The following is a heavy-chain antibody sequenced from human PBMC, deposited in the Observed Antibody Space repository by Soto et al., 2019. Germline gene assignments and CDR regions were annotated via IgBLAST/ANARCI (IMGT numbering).Heavy chain of an antibody. D-gene: IGHD3-3*01. J-gene: IGHJ4*02. V-gene: IGHV4-39*01. CDR1: GGSISSSSYY. Sequence: QLQLQESGPGLAKPSETLSLTCTVSGGSISSSSYYWGWIRQPPGKGLEWIGSIYYSGSTYYNPSLKSRVTISVDTSKNQFSLKLSSVTAADTAVYYCASGGQRITIFGVVIPPYWGQGTLVTVSS. CDR3: ASGGQRITIFGVVIPPY. CDR2: IYYSGST.